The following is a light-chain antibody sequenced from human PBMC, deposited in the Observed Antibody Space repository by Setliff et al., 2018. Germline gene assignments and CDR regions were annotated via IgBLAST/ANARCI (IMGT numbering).Light chain of an antibody. CDR2: EVI. Sequence: QSVLTQPASVSGSPGQSITISCTGYASDIGDYNYVSWHQQHRGEAPKLLIYEVINRPSGISNRFSGSKSGNTASLTISGLLAEDEADYFCSSYTSSHTYVFGSGTKVTVL. V-gene: IGLV2-14*01. CDR3: SSYTSSHTYV. J-gene: IGLJ1*01. CDR1: ASDIGDYNY.